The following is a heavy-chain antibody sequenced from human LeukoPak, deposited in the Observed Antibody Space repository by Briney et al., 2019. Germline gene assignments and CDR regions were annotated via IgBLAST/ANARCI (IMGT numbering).Heavy chain of an antibody. D-gene: IGHD1-7*01. CDR2: IWYDGSNK. Sequence: GGSLRLSCAASGFTFSSYGMHWVRQAPGKGLEWVAVIWYDGSNKYYADSVKGRFTISRDNSKSTLYLQMNSLRAEDTAVYYCARDRLELDYYYGMDVWGQGTTVTVSS. CDR1: GFTFSSYG. CDR3: ARDRLELDYYYGMDV. J-gene: IGHJ6*02. V-gene: IGHV3-33*01.